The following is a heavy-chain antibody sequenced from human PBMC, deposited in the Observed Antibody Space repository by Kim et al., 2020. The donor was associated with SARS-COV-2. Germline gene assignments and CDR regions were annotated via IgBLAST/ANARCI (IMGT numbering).Heavy chain of an antibody. J-gene: IGHJ3*01. CDR1: GGSISSSSYY. Sequence: SETLSLTCTVSGGSISSSSYYWGWIRQPPGKGLEWIGNIYYSGSTYYNPSLKSRVTISVDTSKNQFSLKLSSVTAADTAVFYCASRGVTMIVVGTGVDA. D-gene: IGHD3-22*01. CDR3: ASRGVTMIVVGTGVDA. V-gene: IGHV4-39*01. CDR2: IYYSGST.